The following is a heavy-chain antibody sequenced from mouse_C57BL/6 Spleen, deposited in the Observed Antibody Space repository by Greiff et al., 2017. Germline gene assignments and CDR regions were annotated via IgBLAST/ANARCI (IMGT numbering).Heavy chain of an antibody. J-gene: IGHJ4*01. V-gene: IGHV14-3*01. CDR2: IDPANGNT. CDR1: GFTITNTY. CDR3: ARWAGVETYAMDY. Sequence: VQLQQSVAELVRPGASVKLSCTASGFTITNTYMHWVKQRPEQGLEWIGRIDPANGNTTYAPKFQGKATITADTSSNTAYLQLSSLTSEDTAIYDCARWAGVETYAMDYWGQGTSVTVSS. D-gene: IGHD1-1*01.